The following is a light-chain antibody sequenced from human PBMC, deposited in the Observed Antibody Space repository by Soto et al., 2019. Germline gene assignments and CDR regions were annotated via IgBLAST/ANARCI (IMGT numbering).Light chain of an antibody. Sequence: QAVVAQPASVSGSPGQSITISCAGSSRDIGGYDFVSWYQQHPGEVPKLIIFDVSDRPSGVSDRFSGSKSGDTASLTISGLQVEEEADYYCSSFSNSDTPYVFGTGTKLTVL. CDR3: SSFSNSDTPYV. J-gene: IGLJ1*01. CDR1: SRDIGGYDF. CDR2: DVS. V-gene: IGLV2-14*03.